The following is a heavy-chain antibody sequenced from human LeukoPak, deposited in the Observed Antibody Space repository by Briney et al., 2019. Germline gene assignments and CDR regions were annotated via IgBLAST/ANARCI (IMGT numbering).Heavy chain of an antibody. D-gene: IGHD3-3*01. J-gene: IGHJ4*02. CDR1: GFTVSSNY. CDR2: ISGSGGST. V-gene: IGHV3-23*01. CDR3: AKVPSLPYDFWSGSNY. Sequence: PGGSLRLSCAASGFTVSSNYMSWVRQAPGKGLEWVSAISGSGGSTYYADSVKGRFTISRDNSKNTLYLQMNSLRAEDTAVYYCAKVPSLPYDFWSGSNYWGQGTLVTVSS.